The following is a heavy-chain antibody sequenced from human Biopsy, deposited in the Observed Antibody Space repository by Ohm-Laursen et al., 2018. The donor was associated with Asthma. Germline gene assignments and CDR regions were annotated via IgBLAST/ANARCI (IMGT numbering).Heavy chain of an antibody. Sequence: SDTLSLTCGMYGLFSSGYYWTWIRQPPGKGLEWIGESDHRGNTNINPTLKSRVTISKDKSANEFSLKMRSVTAADTAIYYCARGPEWSGLDIWGQGTTVTVSS. CDR3: ARGPEWSGLDI. CDR1: GLFSSGYY. J-gene: IGHJ6*02. D-gene: IGHD3-3*01. V-gene: IGHV4-34*01. CDR2: SDHRGNT.